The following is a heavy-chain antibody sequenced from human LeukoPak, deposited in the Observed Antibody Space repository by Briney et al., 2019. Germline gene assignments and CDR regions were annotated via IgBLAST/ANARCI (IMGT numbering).Heavy chain of an antibody. D-gene: IGHD6-6*01. J-gene: IGHJ6*02. Sequence: GGSLRLSCAASGFTFSDYYMSWIRQAPGKGLEWVSYISSSGSTIYYADSVKGRFTISRDNAKNSLYLQMNSLRAEDTAVYYCAREDPSEGWSIAGYGMDVWGQGATVTVSS. CDR1: GFTFSDYY. V-gene: IGHV3-11*01. CDR2: ISSSGSTI. CDR3: AREDPSEGWSIAGYGMDV.